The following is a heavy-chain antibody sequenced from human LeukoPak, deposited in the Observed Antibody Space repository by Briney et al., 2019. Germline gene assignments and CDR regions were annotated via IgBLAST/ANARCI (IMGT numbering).Heavy chain of an antibody. J-gene: IGHJ5*02. CDR1: GGSISSYY. Sequence: SETLSLTCTVSGGSISSYYWSWIRQPAGKGLEWIGRIYNSGSTNYNPSLKSRVTMSVDTSKNQFSLKLSSVTAADTAVYYCARSLGNWNYNWFDPWGQGTLVTVSS. D-gene: IGHD1-7*01. CDR2: IYNSGST. V-gene: IGHV4-4*07. CDR3: ARSLGNWNYNWFDP.